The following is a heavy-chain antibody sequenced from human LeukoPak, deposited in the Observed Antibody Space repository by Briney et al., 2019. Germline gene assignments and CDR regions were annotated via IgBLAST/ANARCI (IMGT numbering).Heavy chain of an antibody. V-gene: IGHV3-23*01. CDR2: ISGSGDST. D-gene: IGHD6-13*01. J-gene: IGHJ4*02. CDR1: GFTFNNYA. CDR3: ARGTYSSSWYYFDY. Sequence: PGGSLRLSCAASGFTFNNYAMNWVRQAPGKGLEWVSAISGSGDSTYYADSVKGRFTISRDNSKNTLYLQMNSLRAEDTAVYYCARGTYSSSWYYFDYWGQGTLVTVSS.